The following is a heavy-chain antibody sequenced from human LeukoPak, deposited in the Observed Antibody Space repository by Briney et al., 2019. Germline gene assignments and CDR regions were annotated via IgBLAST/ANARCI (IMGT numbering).Heavy chain of an antibody. D-gene: IGHD6-13*01. CDR3: ARDLAAGGTYPHY. J-gene: IGHJ4*02. V-gene: IGHV3-53*01. Sequence: GGSLRLSCAASGFTVSSNYMSWVRQAPGKGPEWVSVIYSDGSTYYADSVKGRFTTSRDTSKNTLYLQMNSLRTEDTAVYYCARDLAAGGTYPHYWGRGTLVSVSS. CDR2: IYSDGST. CDR1: GFTVSSNY.